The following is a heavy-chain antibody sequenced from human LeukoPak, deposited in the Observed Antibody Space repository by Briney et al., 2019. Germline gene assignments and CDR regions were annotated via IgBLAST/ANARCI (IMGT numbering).Heavy chain of an antibody. J-gene: IGHJ6*02. D-gene: IGHD2-2*01. CDR3: ARPDCSSTSCYRDDYYYGMDV. V-gene: IGHV1-18*01. CDR2: ISAYNGNT. CDR1: GYTFTSYG. Sequence: ASVKVSCKASGYTFTSYGISWVRPAPGQGLAWMGWISAYNGNTNYAQKLQGRVTMTTDTSTSTAYMELRSLRSDDTAVYYCARPDCSSTSCYRDDYYYGMDVWGQGTTVTVSS.